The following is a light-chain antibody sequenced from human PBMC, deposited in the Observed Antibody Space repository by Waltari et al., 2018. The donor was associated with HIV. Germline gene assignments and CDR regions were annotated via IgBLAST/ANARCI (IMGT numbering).Light chain of an antibody. CDR3: AAWDGSLSVVI. V-gene: IGLV1-47*01. Sequence: QSVLTQPPSASGTPGQRVTISCSGSSSNIGSNYVYWYQHLPGTAPKLLIYRNNQRPSGGADRFSGSKSGTSASLAISGLRSEDEADYYCAAWDGSLSVVIFGGGTKLTVL. CDR2: RNN. J-gene: IGLJ2*01. CDR1: SSNIGSNY.